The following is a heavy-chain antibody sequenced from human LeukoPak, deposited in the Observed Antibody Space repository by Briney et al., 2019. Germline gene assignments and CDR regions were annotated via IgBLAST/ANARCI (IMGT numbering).Heavy chain of an antibody. Sequence: PSETLSLTCNVSGGSIRGYYWSWIRQPPGKGLEWIGYIYSSGSTNYNPSLKSRVTMSVDTSKNQFSLEVSSVTAADTAVYYCARVFDSGSQAYFYYMDVWGKGTTVTISS. CDR1: GGSIRGYY. CDR2: IYSSGST. V-gene: IGHV4-59*01. CDR3: ARVFDSGSQAYFYYMDV. D-gene: IGHD3-10*01. J-gene: IGHJ6*03.